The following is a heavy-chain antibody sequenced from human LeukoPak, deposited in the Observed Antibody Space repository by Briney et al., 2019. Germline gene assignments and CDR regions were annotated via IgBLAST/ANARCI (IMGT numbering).Heavy chain of an antibody. D-gene: IGHD6-19*01. CDR3: AKVHNSGWPTFDS. CDR1: GFTFNGYS. V-gene: IGHV3-43*01. J-gene: IGHJ4*02. CDR2: ISRDGTHT. Sequence: GGSLRLSCAASGFTFNGYSTHWVRQRAGEGLEWVSLISRDGTHTLYADSVKGRFTISRDNSKNSLYLQMNSLRTEDTALYYCAKVHNSGWPTFDSWGQGTLVTVSS.